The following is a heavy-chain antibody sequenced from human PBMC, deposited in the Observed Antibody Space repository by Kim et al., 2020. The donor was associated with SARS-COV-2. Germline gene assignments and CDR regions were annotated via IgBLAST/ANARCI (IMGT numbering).Heavy chain of an antibody. Sequence: GGSLRLSCAASGFTFSSYAMSWVRQAPGKGLEWVSAISGSGGSTYYADSVKGRFTISRDNSKNTLYLQMNSLRAEDTAVYYCAKAGLLYCSGGSCYSFDYWGQGTLVTVSS. V-gene: IGHV3-23*01. J-gene: IGHJ4*02. CDR2: ISGSGGST. D-gene: IGHD2-15*01. CDR3: AKAGLLYCSGGSCYSFDY. CDR1: GFTFSSYA.